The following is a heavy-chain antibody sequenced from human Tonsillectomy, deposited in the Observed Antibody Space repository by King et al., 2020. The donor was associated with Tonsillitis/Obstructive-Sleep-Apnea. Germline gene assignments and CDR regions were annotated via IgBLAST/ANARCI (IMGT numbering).Heavy chain of an antibody. CDR1: GGTFSSYA. V-gene: IGHV1-69*01. CDR3: AMRGFKGSGIFSYYMDV. D-gene: IGHD3-10*01. J-gene: IGHJ6*03. Sequence: GQLVQSGAEVKKPGSSVKVSCKASGGTFSSYAISWVRQAPGQGLEWMGGIIPIFGTANYAQKFQGRVTITADESTSTAYMELSGLRPEDTAVYYCAMRGFKGSGIFSYYMDVWGKGTTVTVSS. CDR2: IIPIFGTA.